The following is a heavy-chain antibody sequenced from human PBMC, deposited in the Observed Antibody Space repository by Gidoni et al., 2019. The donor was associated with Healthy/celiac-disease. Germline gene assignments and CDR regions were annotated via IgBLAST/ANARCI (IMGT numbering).Heavy chain of an antibody. D-gene: IGHD1-1*01. V-gene: IGHV3-9*01. CDR3: AKDRGEGTYNYGGFDY. J-gene: IGHJ4*02. CDR1: GFTFDDYA. CDR2: ISWNSGSI. Sequence: EVQLVESGGGLVQPGRSLRLSCAASGFTFDDYAMHWVRQAPGKGLEWVSGISWNSGSIGYADSVKGRFTISRDNAKNSLYLQMNSLRAEDTALYYCAKDRGEGTYNYGGFDYWGQGTLVTVSS.